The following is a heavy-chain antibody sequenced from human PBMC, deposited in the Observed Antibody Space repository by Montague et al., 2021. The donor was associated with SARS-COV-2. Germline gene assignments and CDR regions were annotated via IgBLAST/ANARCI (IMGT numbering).Heavy chain of an antibody. CDR3: ARTLISASGTGSNFDS. CDR2: IHYSGT. J-gene: IGHJ4*02. V-gene: IGHV4-39*07. D-gene: IGHD6-13*01. CDR1: GGSISDSNYL. Sequence: SETLSLTCTVSGGSISDSNYLWGWIRQPPGKGLEWIGDIHYSGTYYNPSLRSRVTMPRDLSENQFSLRLRSVTAADTALYYCARTLISASGTGSNFDSWGQGTLVAVSS.